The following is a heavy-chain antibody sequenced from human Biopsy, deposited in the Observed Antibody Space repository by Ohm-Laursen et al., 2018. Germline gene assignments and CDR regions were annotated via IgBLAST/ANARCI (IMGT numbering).Heavy chain of an antibody. D-gene: IGHD5-18*01. J-gene: IGHJ4*02. CDR3: ARGSSYGYDFDY. CDR2: IYYSGST. V-gene: IGHV4-61*01. Sequence: SETLSLTCIVSGDSVSSGSYYWNWIRQPPGKRLEWIGNIYYSGSTNFNPSLKSRVTISVDTSKNQFSLKLSSVTAADTAVYFCARGSSYGYDFDYWGQGTLVAVSS. CDR1: GDSVSSGSYY.